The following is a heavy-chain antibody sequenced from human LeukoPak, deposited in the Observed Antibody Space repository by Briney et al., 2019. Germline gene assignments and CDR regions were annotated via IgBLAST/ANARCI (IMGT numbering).Heavy chain of an antibody. J-gene: IGHJ4*02. CDR2: IYYSGST. D-gene: IGHD4-17*01. V-gene: IGHV4-31*03. CDR1: GGSISSGGNY. Sequence: SQTLSLTCTVSGGSISSGGNYWSWIRQHPGKGLEAIGYIYYSGSTYYNPSIKRRVTISVETSKNKFSLRVSSVTAADTAGYYCARVAALAVTTDYWGEGSLVSVSS. CDR3: ARVAALAVTTDY.